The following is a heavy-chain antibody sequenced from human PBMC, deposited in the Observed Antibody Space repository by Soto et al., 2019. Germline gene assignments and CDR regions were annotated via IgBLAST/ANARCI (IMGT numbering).Heavy chain of an antibody. D-gene: IGHD1-26*01. V-gene: IGHV3-30-3*01. Sequence: QVQLVESGGGVVQPGRSLRLSCAASGFTFSSYAMHWVRQAPGKGLEWVAVISYDGSNKYYADSVKGRFTISRDNSKNTLYLQMNSLRAEDTAVYYCAREYSGSTGAFDIWGQGTMVTVSS. CDR1: GFTFSSYA. J-gene: IGHJ3*02. CDR3: AREYSGSTGAFDI. CDR2: ISYDGSNK.